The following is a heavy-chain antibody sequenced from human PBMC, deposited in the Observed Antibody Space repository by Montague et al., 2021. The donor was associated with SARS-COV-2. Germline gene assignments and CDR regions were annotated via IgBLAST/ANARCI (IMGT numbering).Heavy chain of an antibody. D-gene: IGHD2-21*02. V-gene: IGHV4-59*01. CDR1: VGSISNYY. CDR3: ARAYCGGDCHVGP. Sequence: SETLSLICTVSVGSISNYYWTWIRQPPGKGLEWIGYIYDSGSANYNPSLKSRSTISVDTSNNQFSLRLSSVTAADTAVYYCARAYCGGDCHVGPWGQGIPVTVSS. J-gene: IGHJ5*02. CDR2: IYDSGSA.